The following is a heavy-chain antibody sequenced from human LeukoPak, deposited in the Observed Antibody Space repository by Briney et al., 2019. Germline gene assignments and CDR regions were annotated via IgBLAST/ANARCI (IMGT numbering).Heavy chain of an antibody. CDR2: IIPIFGTA. V-gene: IGHV1-69*06. CDR1: GGTFSSYA. CDR3: ARERGYSYGYRGFDY. J-gene: IGHJ4*02. D-gene: IGHD5-18*01. Sequence: GASVKVSCKASGGTFSSYAISWVRQAPGQGLEWMGGIIPIFGTANYAQKFQGRVTITADKSTSTAYKELSSLRSEDTAVYYCARERGYSYGYRGFDYWGQGTLVTVSS.